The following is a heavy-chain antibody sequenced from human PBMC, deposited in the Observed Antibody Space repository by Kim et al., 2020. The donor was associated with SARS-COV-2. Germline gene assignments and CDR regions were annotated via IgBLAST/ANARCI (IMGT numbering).Heavy chain of an antibody. CDR2: IIPIFGTA. CDR1: GGTFSSYA. Sequence: SVKVSCKASGGTFSSYAISWVRQAPGQGLEWMGGIIPIFGTANYAQKFQGRVTITADESTSTAYMELSSLRSEDTAVYYCAVPASRITMIGQLGAFDIWGQGTMVTVSS. V-gene: IGHV1-69*13. J-gene: IGHJ3*02. CDR3: AVPASRITMIGQLGAFDI. D-gene: IGHD3-22*01.